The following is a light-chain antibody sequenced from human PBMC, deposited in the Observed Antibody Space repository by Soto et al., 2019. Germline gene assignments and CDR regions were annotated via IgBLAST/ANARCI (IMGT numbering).Light chain of an antibody. CDR1: QSASSNF. Sequence: EMVLTQSRGTLSLSPGERATLSCWASQSASSNFLDWYHVKPGQAPRLVVYGASTRGSGFPDRFSCSGSGADFTVTMSRLEPEDLAMYYGHVYNSWPWTFGQGTKVVI. CDR3: HVYNSWPWT. CDR2: GAS. J-gene: IGKJ1*01. V-gene: IGKV3-20*01.